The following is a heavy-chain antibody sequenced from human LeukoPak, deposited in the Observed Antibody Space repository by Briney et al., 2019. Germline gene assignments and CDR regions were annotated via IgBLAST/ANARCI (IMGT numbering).Heavy chain of an antibody. CDR1: GASINSITYY. D-gene: IGHD2-2*01. Sequence: PSETLSLTCTVSGASINSITYYWGWIRQPPGRGLEWIGYIYYSGSTYYTTSLESRVTISIDTSNSQFSLELTSVTAADTAVYYCARYHSTWGFNYWGQGTLVTVSP. J-gene: IGHJ4*02. V-gene: IGHV4-39*01. CDR2: IYYSGST. CDR3: ARYHSTWGFNY.